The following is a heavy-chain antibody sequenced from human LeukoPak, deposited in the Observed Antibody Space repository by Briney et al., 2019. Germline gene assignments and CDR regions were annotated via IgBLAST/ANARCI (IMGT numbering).Heavy chain of an antibody. CDR2: IGVDDDT. D-gene: IGHD2-15*01. CDR3: ARERTRGCNGDICLDGFDT. J-gene: IGHJ3*02. CDR1: GLTFNNQD. Sequence: PGRSLRLSCAASGLTFNNQDMHWVRQSAGKGLEWVSAIGVDDDTYYSASVKGRFTISRENARNSLYLQMNSLRAEDTAVYYCARERTRGCNGDICLDGFDTWGRGTKVTVSS. V-gene: IGHV3-13*01.